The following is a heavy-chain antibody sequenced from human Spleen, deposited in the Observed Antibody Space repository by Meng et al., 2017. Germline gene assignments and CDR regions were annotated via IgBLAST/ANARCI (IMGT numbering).Heavy chain of an antibody. D-gene: IGHD3-10*01. CDR2: TYYRSEWYN. V-gene: IGHV6-1*01. CDR3: AGGWSLTS. J-gene: IGHJ5*02. Sequence: QVHVAQSGPGLVKPSQTLSLTSDISGDSISSNNAAWNWIRQSPRRGLEWLGRTYYRSEWYNDYAVSVKSRIIINADISKNQFSLQLNSMTPEDAAIYYCAGGWSLTSWGQGTLVTVSS. CDR1: GDSISSNNAA.